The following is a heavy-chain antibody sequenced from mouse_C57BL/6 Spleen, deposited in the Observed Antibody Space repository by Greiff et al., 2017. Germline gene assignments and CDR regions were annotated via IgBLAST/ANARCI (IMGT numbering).Heavy chain of an antibody. CDR2: ISSGGDYI. J-gene: IGHJ1*03. D-gene: IGHD1-1*01. Sequence: EVKLMESGEGLVKPGGSLKLSCAASGFTFSSYAMSWVRQTPEKRLEWVAYISSGGDYIYYADTVKGRFTISRDNARNTLYLQMSSLKSEDTAMYYCTRGDYYGSYWYFDVWGTGTTVTVSS. CDR1: GFTFSSYA. CDR3: TRGDYYGSYWYFDV. V-gene: IGHV5-9-1*02.